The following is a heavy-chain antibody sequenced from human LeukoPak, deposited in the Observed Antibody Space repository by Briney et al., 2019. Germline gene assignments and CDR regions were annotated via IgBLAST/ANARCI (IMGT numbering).Heavy chain of an antibody. CDR1: GFTFSSYG. CDR2: IRYDGSNK. D-gene: IGHD1-26*01. CDR3: ARRRDSGSLRHFDY. V-gene: IGHV3-30*02. Sequence: GGSLRLSCAASGFTFSSYGMHWVRQAPGKGLEWVAFIRYDGSNKYYADSVKGRFTISRDNAKNSLYLQMNSLRAEDTAVYYCARRRDSGSLRHFDYWGQGTLVTVSS. J-gene: IGHJ4*02.